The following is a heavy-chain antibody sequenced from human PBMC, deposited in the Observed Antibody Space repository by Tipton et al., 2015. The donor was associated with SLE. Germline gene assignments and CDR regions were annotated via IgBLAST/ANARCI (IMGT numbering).Heavy chain of an antibody. Sequence: SLRLSCAASGFTFRSYAMNWVRQAPGKGLEWVAVISYDGTNKYYADSVKGRFTTSRDNSKNTLYLQMNSLRAEDTAVYYCARALGDYGYYYGMDVWGQGTTVTVSS. CDR3: ARALGDYGYYYGMDV. CDR1: GFTFRSYA. D-gene: IGHD4-17*01. V-gene: IGHV3-30*04. CDR2: ISYDGTNK. J-gene: IGHJ6*02.